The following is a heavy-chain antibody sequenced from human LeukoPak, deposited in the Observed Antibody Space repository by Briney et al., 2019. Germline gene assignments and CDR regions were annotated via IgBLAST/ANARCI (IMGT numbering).Heavy chain of an antibody. CDR1: GYTFTSFY. CDR2: IYPKNGGT. J-gene: IGHJ4*02. V-gene: IGHV1-2*02. Sequence: GASVKVSCKAWGYTFTSFYLHWVRRAPGHGLEWLGWIYPKNGGTNYAQKCQVRVTRTRDTSNSKAYMELSRLRSDDTAVYYCARGREWYYDRSTDRLFDYWGQGTLVTVSS. CDR3: ARGREWYYDRSTDRLFDY. D-gene: IGHD3-22*01.